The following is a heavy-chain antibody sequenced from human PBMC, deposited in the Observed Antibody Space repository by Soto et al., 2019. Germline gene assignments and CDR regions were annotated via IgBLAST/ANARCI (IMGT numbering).Heavy chain of an antibody. J-gene: IGHJ4*02. CDR2: ISGSGGST. CDR1: GFTFSSYA. V-gene: IGHV3-23*01. CDR3: AKYSRRYSDVDY. D-gene: IGHD1-26*01. Sequence: EVQLLESGGGLVQPGGSLRLSCAASGFTFSSYAMSWVRQAPGKGLEWVSAISGSGGSTYYADSVKGRFTISRDKSKNPLYLQMNSLRAEDTAVYYCAKYSRRYSDVDYWGQGTLVTVSS.